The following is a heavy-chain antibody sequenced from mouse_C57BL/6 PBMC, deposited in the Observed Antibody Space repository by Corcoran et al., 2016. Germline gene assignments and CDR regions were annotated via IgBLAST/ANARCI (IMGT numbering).Heavy chain of an antibody. CDR3: ARRNGDYDWYFDV. CDR1: GYTFTTYG. CDR2: INTYSGVP. Sequence: QIQLVQSGPELKKPGETVKISCKASGYTFTTYGMSWVKQAPGKGLKWMGWINTYSGVPTYADDFKGRFAFSLETSASTAYLKINNLKNEDTATYFCARRNGDYDWYFDVWGTGTTVTVSS. D-gene: IGHD2-13*01. J-gene: IGHJ1*03. V-gene: IGHV9-3*01.